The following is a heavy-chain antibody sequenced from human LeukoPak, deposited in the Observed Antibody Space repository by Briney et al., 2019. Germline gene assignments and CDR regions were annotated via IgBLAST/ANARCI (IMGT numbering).Heavy chain of an antibody. CDR2: ISGSGGST. Sequence: GGSLRLSCAASGFTFSSHAMSWVRQAPGKGLEWVSAISGSGGSTYYADSVKGRFTISRDNSKNTLYLQMNSLRAEDTAVYYCAKLGNGWYTLNWFDPWGQGTLVTVS. J-gene: IGHJ5*02. CDR3: AKLGNGWYTLNWFDP. V-gene: IGHV3-23*01. D-gene: IGHD6-19*01. CDR1: GFTFSSHA.